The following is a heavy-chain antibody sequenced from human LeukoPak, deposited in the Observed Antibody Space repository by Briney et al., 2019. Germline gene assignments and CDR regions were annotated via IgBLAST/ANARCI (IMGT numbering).Heavy chain of an antibody. CDR1: GGSISSSY. CDR3: ARHDPGWFDT. V-gene: IGHV4-59*08. J-gene: IGHJ5*02. Sequence: SETVSLTCTVSGGSISSSYWSWIRQPPGKGLEWIGYIHYSGSTNYNPSLKSRATISVDTSKAHFSLKLSSATATDTAAYYCARHDPGWFDTWGQGTLVTVSS. D-gene: IGHD7-27*01. CDR2: IHYSGST.